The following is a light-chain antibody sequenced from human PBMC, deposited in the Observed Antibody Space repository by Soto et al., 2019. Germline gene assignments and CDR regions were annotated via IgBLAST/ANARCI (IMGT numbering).Light chain of an antibody. Sequence: DIQMTQSPPSLSASVGDRVTITCRASQSISSYLNWYQQKPGKAPKLLIYAASSLQSGVPSRFSGSGSGTDFTLTINSLQPEDFATYYCQQSYSTPPITFGQGTRLEIK. CDR1: QSISSY. V-gene: IGKV1-39*01. CDR3: QQSYSTPPIT. CDR2: AAS. J-gene: IGKJ5*01.